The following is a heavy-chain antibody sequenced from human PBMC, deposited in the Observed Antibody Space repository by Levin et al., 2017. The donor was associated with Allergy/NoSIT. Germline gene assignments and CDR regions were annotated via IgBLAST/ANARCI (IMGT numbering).Heavy chain of an antibody. CDR2: ISRGNSYT. D-gene: IGHD3-10*01. CDR1: GFIVSDSY. J-gene: IGHJ4*02. Sequence: TGGSLRLSCAASGFIVSDSYMSWIRQAPGKGLEWVSYISRGNSYTNYLDSVKGRFTISRDNAENSLYLQMNSLRAEDTAIYYCARGRVPNDYWGQGTLVTVSS. V-gene: IGHV3-11*05. CDR3: ARGRVPNDY.